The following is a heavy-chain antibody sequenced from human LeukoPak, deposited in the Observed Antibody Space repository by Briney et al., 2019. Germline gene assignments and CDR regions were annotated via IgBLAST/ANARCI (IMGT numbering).Heavy chain of an antibody. CDR2: IYSGGSA. J-gene: IGHJ3*02. CDR1: GFTVSSNY. D-gene: IGHD1-26*01. V-gene: IGHV3-66*01. CDR3: ARYEGVGAHRCAFDI. Sequence: GGSLRLSCAASGFTVSSNYMSWVRQAPGKGLEWVSVIYSGGSAYYADSVKGRFTISRDNSKNTLYLQMNSLRAEDTAVYYCARYEGVGAHRCAFDIWGQGTMVTVSS.